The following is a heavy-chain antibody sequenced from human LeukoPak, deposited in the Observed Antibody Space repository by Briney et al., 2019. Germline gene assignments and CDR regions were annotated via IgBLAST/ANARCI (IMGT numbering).Heavy chain of an antibody. V-gene: IGHV3-30*04. J-gene: IGHJ4*02. CDR1: GFTFSGYA. CDR3: ARAWDIVASYFDY. Sequence: GGSLRLSCAASGFTFSGYAMHWVRQAPGKGLEWVAVISYDGSNKYYADSVKGRFTISRDNSKNTLYLQMNSLRAEDTAVYYCARAWDIVASYFDYWGQGTLVTVSS. D-gene: IGHD5-12*01. CDR2: ISYDGSNK.